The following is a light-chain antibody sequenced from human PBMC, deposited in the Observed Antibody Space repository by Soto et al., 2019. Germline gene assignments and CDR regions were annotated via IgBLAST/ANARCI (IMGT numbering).Light chain of an antibody. CDR2: GAS. Sequence: IGLKQSPGTLSLSPGERATLSCRASQSVSSSYLAWYQQKPGQAPRLLIYGASSRATGIPDRFSGSGSGTDFTLTISRLEPEDFAVYYCQQYGSSLWTFVQGTKVAIK. CDR3: QQYGSSLWT. J-gene: IGKJ1*01. V-gene: IGKV3-20*01. CDR1: QSVSSSY.